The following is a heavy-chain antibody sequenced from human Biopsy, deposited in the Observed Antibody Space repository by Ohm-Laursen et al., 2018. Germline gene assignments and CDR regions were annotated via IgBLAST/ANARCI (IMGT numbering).Heavy chain of an antibody. CDR2: ISPKSGGT. J-gene: IGHJ4*02. CDR1: GFSFTGYY. CDR3: ALQSVAQMKNFDY. V-gene: IGHV1-2*02. D-gene: IGHD6-19*01. Sequence: ATVKISCKVSGFSFTGYYIHWVRQAPGQGLEWMGWISPKSGGTNYAQKFQGNITMTKNTSMSTAYMEMSRLRSDDTAVYYCALQSVAQMKNFDYWGQGTLVTVSS.